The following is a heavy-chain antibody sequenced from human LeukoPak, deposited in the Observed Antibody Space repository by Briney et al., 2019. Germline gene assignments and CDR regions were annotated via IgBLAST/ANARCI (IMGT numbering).Heavy chain of an antibody. J-gene: IGHJ5*02. CDR3: ARSQAELLLPWFDP. Sequence: SETLSLTCTVSTGSISSSSYYWGWTRQPPGKGLEGIASIYYSGSTYYNPSHKRRVTISVDTSKNHYSLKLSSVTDADTAVYYCARSQAELLLPWFDPWGQGTLVTVSS. D-gene: IGHD1-26*01. V-gene: IGHV4-39*02. CDR2: IYYSGST. CDR1: TGSISSSSYY.